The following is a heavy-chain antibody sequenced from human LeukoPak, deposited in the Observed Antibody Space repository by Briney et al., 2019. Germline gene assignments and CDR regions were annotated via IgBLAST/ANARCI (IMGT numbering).Heavy chain of an antibody. CDR2: IYYSGST. V-gene: IGHV4-30-4*01. Sequence: SQTLSLTCNVSGGSISSGDYYWSWIRQPPGEGLEWIGYIYYSGSTYYNPSLKSRVSISVDTSKNQFSLRVSSVTDADTAVYYCARAVPSYYYAMDVWGQGTTVTVSS. CDR3: ARAVPSYYYAMDV. CDR1: GGSISSGDYY. J-gene: IGHJ6*02.